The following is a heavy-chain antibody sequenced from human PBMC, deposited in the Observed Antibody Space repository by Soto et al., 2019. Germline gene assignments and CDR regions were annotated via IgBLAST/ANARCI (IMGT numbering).Heavy chain of an antibody. Sequence: QVQLVQSGAEVKKPGSSVKVSCKASGGTFSSYAISWVRQAPGQGLEWMGGIIPIFGTANYAQKFQGRVTMTEDESTSTAYRELSSLRSEDTAVYYCARDMERTRWSRYNWFVPWGQGTLVTVSS. J-gene: IGHJ5*02. V-gene: IGHV1-69*01. CDR3: ARDMERTRWSRYNWFVP. CDR1: GGTFSSYA. D-gene: IGHD2-15*01. CDR2: IIPIFGTA.